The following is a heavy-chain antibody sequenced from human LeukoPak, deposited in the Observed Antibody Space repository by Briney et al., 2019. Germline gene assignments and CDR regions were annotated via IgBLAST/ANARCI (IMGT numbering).Heavy chain of an antibody. CDR1: GFTFSSYG. J-gene: IGHJ4*02. D-gene: IGHD3-10*01. V-gene: IGHV3-33*01. Sequence: GGSLRPSCAASGFTFSSYGMHWVRQAPGKGLEWVAVIWYDGSNKYYADSVKGRFTISRDNSKNTLYLQMNSLRAEDTAVYYCARELLPLHFDYWGQGTLVTVSS. CDR2: IWYDGSNK. CDR3: ARELLPLHFDY.